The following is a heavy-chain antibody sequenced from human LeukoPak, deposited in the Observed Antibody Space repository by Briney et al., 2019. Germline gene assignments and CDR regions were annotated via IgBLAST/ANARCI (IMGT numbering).Heavy chain of an antibody. CDR2: VMGGGGST. Sequence: GGLVRLSCAACGFTFSSYAMGWVRQAPGKGLEWVSAVMGGGGSTYYADSVKGRFTISRDNSKNTLYLQMSSLRAEDTAVYYCAKDEVGAVGGSFDYWGQGSVVTVPS. V-gene: IGHV3-23*01. D-gene: IGHD3-16*01. CDR3: AKDEVGAVGGSFDY. J-gene: IGHJ4*02. CDR1: GFTFSSYA.